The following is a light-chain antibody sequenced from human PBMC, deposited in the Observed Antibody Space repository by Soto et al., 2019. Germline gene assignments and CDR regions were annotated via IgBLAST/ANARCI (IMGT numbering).Light chain of an antibody. CDR2: GAS. CDR1: QSVSSSY. CDR3: QQYDTSPYT. J-gene: IGKJ2*01. Sequence: EIVLTQSPGTLSLSPGEGATLSCRASQSVSSSYLAWYQQKPGQAPRLRIYGASNRATGIPDRFSGSGSGTDFTLTISRLEPEDFVVYYCQQYDTSPYTFGQGTKLEI. V-gene: IGKV3-20*01.